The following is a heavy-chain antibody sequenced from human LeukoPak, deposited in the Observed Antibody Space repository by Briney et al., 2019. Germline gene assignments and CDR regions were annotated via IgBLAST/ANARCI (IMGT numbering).Heavy chain of an antibody. Sequence: GGSLRLSCAASGFTFSSYAMHWVRQAPGKGLEWVAVISYDGSNKYYADSVKGRFTISRDNSKNTLYLQMNSLRAEDTAVYYCARTLTYYYDSSGYPFDYWGQGTLVTVSS. CDR3: ARTLTYYYDSSGYPFDY. CDR2: ISYDGSNK. V-gene: IGHV3-30*04. D-gene: IGHD3-22*01. J-gene: IGHJ4*02. CDR1: GFTFSSYA.